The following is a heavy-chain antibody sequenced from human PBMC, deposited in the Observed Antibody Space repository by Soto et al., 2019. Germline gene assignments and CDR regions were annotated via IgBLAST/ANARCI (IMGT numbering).Heavy chain of an antibody. V-gene: IGHV3-23*01. D-gene: IGHD3-10*01. Sequence: EVQLLASGGGLAQPGGSLRLSCAATGFTFSSYAMSWVRQAPGKGREWVSGIGGSGGDTYYADSVKGRFTVSRDNAENTLYLQLNSLRVEDTAIYYCARRSWRGRADYWGQGILVTVSS. J-gene: IGHJ4*02. CDR1: GFTFSSYA. CDR3: ARRSWRGRADY. CDR2: IGGSGGDT.